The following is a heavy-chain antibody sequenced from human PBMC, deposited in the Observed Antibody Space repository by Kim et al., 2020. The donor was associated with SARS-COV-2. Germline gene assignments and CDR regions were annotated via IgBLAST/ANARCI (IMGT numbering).Heavy chain of an antibody. Sequence: GGSLRLSCAASGFTFTSYAMHWVRQAPGKGLEWVAVISYDGSNKYYADSVKGRFTISRDNSKNTLYLQMNSLRAEDTAVYYCASPTPTGQQPSYWYFHL. J-gene: IGHJ2*01. D-gene: IGHD6-13*01. CDR3: ASPTPTGQQPSYWYFHL. CDR1: GFTFTSYA. V-gene: IGHV3-30*04. CDR2: ISYDGSNK.